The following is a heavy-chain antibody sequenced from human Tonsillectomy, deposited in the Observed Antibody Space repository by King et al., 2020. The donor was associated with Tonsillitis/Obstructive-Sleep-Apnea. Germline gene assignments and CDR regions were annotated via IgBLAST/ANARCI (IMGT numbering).Heavy chain of an antibody. D-gene: IGHD2-8*01. J-gene: IGHJ3*02. CDR2: IYDSGST. CDR3: ARDMVLEAGGDAFDI. V-gene: IGHV4-59*01. CDR1: GGSISSYY. Sequence: MQLQESGPGRVKPSETLSLTCTVSGGSISSYYWSWIRQPPGKGLEWIGYIYDSGSTNYNPSLKSRVTISVDTSKNQFSLKLSSVTAADTAVYYCARDMVLEAGGDAFDIWGQGAMVTVSS.